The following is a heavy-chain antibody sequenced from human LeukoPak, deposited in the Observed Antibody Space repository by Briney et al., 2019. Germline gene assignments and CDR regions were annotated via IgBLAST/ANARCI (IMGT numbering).Heavy chain of an antibody. D-gene: IGHD3-10*01. J-gene: IGHJ4*02. Sequence: GESLKISCQVSGXIFTDYWIGWVRQMPGKGLESMGIIYPADSDTAYSPFFQGQVTISADKSISTVYLQWSSLKASDTAMYYCARQSRDGSKTRGYYFDHWGQGTLVTVSS. V-gene: IGHV5-51*01. CDR2: IYPADSDT. CDR3: ARQSRDGSKTRGYYFDH. CDR1: GXIFTDYW.